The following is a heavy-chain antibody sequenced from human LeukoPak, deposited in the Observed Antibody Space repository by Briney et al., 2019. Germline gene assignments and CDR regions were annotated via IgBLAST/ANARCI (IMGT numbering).Heavy chain of an antibody. D-gene: IGHD1-26*01. CDR1: GFTFSGSA. J-gene: IGHJ5*02. CDR2: IDKKDKGYATAT. CDR3: TRDSGTYNWFDP. Sequence: GGSLRLSCAASGFTFSGSAIHWVRQSSGKGLEWVGQIDKKDKGYATATAYAASVKGRFTISRDASINTAYLQMKSLKTEDTALYYCTRDSGTYNWFDPWGQGTPVTVSS. V-gene: IGHV3-73*01.